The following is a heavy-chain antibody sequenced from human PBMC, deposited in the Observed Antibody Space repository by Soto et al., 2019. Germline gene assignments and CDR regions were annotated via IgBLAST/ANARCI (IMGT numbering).Heavy chain of an antibody. CDR2: IWYDGSNK. Sequence: GGSLRLSCAASGFTFSSYGMHWVRQAPGKGLEWVAVIWYDGSNKYYADSVKGRFTISRDNSKNTLYLQMNGLRAGDTAVYYCARDSAGISEFDYWGQGTLVTVSS. D-gene: IGHD6-19*01. CDR3: ARDSAGISEFDY. CDR1: GFTFSSYG. J-gene: IGHJ4*02. V-gene: IGHV3-33*01.